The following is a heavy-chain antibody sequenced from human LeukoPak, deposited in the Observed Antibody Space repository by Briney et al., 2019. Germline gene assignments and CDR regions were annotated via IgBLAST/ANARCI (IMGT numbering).Heavy chain of an antibody. V-gene: IGHV3-48*01. J-gene: IGHJ4*02. CDR2: ITLSSSTT. D-gene: IGHD3-22*01. Sequence: GGSLRLSCAASGFNFNNYNMNWVRQAPGKGLEWVSYITLSSSTTYYADSVKGRFTISRDNAKKSLYLQMNSLRAEDTAVYYCAREGGLIGYWGQGTLVTVSS. CDR3: AREGGLIGY. CDR1: GFNFNNYN.